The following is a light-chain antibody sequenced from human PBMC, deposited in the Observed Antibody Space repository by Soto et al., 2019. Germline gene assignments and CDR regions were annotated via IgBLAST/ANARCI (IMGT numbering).Light chain of an antibody. CDR3: QQYFRSPPSWT. CDR2: DAS. Sequence: ETVLTQSPGTLSLSPGERATLSCRASERVSSSYLAWYQQKPGQAPRLLIYDASSRATGIPDRFSGSGSGTVFTLTISRLEPDDFAVYYCQQYFRSPPSWTFGQGTKVEI. CDR1: ERVSSSY. V-gene: IGKV3-20*01. J-gene: IGKJ1*01.